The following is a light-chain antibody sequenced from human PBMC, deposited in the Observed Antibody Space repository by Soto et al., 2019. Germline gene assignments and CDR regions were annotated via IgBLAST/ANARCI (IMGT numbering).Light chain of an antibody. CDR1: SSDVGSYNL. V-gene: IGLV2-23*01. Sequence: QSVLTQPASVSGSPGQSITSSCTGTSSDVGSYNLVSWYQQHPGKAPKLMIYEGSKRPSGASNRFSGSKSGNTASLTISGLQAEDEADYYCCSYAGSSTIFGTGTKVTVL. CDR2: EGS. J-gene: IGLJ1*01. CDR3: CSYAGSSTI.